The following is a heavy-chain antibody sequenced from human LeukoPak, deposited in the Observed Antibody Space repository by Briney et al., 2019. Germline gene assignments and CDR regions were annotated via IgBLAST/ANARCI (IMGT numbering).Heavy chain of an antibody. D-gene: IGHD3-22*01. CDR2: IYYSGST. V-gene: IGHV4-59*01. Sequence: SETLSLTCTVSGGSISSYYWGWIRQPPGKGLEWIGYIYYSGSTNYNPSLKSRVTISVDTSKNQFSLKLSSVTAADTAVYYCARVPYYYDSSGGGNYYYYYMDVWGKGTTVTVSS. CDR1: GGSISSYY. J-gene: IGHJ6*03. CDR3: ARVPYYYDSSGGGNYYYYYMDV.